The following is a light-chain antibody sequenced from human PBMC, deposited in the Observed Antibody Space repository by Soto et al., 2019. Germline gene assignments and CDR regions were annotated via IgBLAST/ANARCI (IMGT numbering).Light chain of an antibody. CDR2: DAS. J-gene: IGKJ1*01. Sequence: IVMTQNPATLSVSPGERATLSCRASQSVSSYLAWYQQKPGQAPRLLIYDASNRATGIPARFSGSGSGTDFTLTISSLEPEDFAVYYCQQRSNWPWTFGQGTKV. CDR3: QQRSNWPWT. CDR1: QSVSSY. V-gene: IGKV3-11*01.